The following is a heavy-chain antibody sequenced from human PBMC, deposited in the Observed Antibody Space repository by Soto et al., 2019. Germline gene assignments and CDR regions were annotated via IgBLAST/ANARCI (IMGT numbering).Heavy chain of an antibody. Sequence: GASVKVSCKASGYTFTSYGISWVRQAPGQGLEWMGWISAYNGNTNYAQKLQGRVTMTTDTSTSTAYMELRSLRSDDTAVYYCARDTPYIVVVPAAISPSPVHNRLASWGQGTLVPVSS. J-gene: IGHJ5*01. D-gene: IGHD2-2*01. CDR2: ISAYNGNT. V-gene: IGHV1-18*01. CDR1: GYTFTSYG. CDR3: ARDTPYIVVVPAAISPSPVHNRLAS.